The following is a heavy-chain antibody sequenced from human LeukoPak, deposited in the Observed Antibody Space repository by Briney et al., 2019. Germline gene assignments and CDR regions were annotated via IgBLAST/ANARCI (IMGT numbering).Heavy chain of an antibody. J-gene: IGHJ4*02. Sequence: ASGKVCCKASVGTFSSYAISWARQAPGPGLEGRGRIISIFGTANSAQKFQGRVTITTDESTSTAYMELSSLRSEDTAVYYCARDGNDCGGDCRFSFDYWGQGTLVTVSS. CDR2: IISIFGTA. CDR1: VGTFSSYA. V-gene: IGHV1-69*05. CDR3: ARDGNDCGGDCRFSFDY. D-gene: IGHD2-21*02.